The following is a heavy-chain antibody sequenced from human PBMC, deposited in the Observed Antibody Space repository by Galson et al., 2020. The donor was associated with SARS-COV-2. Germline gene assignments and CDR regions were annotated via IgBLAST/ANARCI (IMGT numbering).Heavy chain of an antibody. J-gene: IGHJ6*02. V-gene: IGHV3-48*03. D-gene: IGHD1-26*01. CDR1: GFSFSSYE. CDR2: ISSRGSTI. Sequence: GESLKISCAASGFSFSSYEMNWVRQAPGEGLEWVSYISSRGSTIYYADSVKGRFTISRDNTKNSLYLQMNSLRAEDTAVYYCARDREAVGSLTDYYYYYGMDVWGQGTTVTVSS. CDR3: ARDREAVGSLTDYYYYYGMDV.